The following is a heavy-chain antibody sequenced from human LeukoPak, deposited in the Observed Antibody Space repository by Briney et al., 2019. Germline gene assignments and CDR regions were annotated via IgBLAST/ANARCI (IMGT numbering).Heavy chain of an antibody. Sequence: ASVKVSCKVSGYTLTELSMHWVRQAPGKGLEWMGGFDPEDGETIYAQKFQGRVTMTEDTSTDTAYMELSSLRSEDTAVYYCATSLTIIRGGRTRYYYYYYGMDVWGQGTTVTVSS. CDR2: FDPEDGET. V-gene: IGHV1-24*01. J-gene: IGHJ6*02. D-gene: IGHD3-10*01. CDR3: ATSLTIIRGGRTRYYYYYYGMDV. CDR1: GYTLTELS.